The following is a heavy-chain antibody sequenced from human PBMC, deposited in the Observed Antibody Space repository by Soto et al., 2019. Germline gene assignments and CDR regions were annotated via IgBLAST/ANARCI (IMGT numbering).Heavy chain of an antibody. V-gene: IGHV3-21*01. J-gene: IGHJ3*02. CDR1: GFTFSSYS. Sequence: GGSLRLGWAASGFTFSSYSMNGCRQAPGKGLEWVSSISSSSSYIYYADSVKGRFTISRDNAKNSLYLQMNSLRAEDTAVYSCASKLPASTNDAFDIPGPATMLTVSS. D-gene: IGHD6-6*01. CDR3: ASKLPASTNDAFDI. CDR2: ISSSSSYI.